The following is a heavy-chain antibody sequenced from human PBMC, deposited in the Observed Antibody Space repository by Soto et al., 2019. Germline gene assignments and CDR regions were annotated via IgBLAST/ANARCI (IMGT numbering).Heavy chain of an antibody. V-gene: IGHV3-30*18. CDR2: ISYDGSNK. Sequence: QVQLVESGGGVVQPGRSLRLSCAASGFTFSSYGMHWVRQAPGKGLEWVAVISYDGSNKYSEDSVKGRFTISRDNSKNTMYLQMNSLRAEDTAVYYCAKDCAGWELRPDYGMDVWGQGTTVTVSS. J-gene: IGHJ6*02. CDR1: GFTFSSYG. CDR3: AKDCAGWELRPDYGMDV. D-gene: IGHD1-26*01.